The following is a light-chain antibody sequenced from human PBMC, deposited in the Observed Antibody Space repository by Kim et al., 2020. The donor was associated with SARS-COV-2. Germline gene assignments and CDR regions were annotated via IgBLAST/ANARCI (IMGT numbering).Light chain of an antibody. V-gene: IGLV2-14*03. CDR3: SSYTVSSTLV. J-gene: IGLJ3*02. Sequence: QSALTQPASVSGSLGQSVTISCTGTSSDVGGYDYVSWYQQHPGRAPKVMIYDVSNRPSGVSNRFSGSKSGSTASLTISGLQAEDEADYYCSSYTVSSTLVFGGGTKVTVL. CDR1: SSDVGGYDY. CDR2: DVS.